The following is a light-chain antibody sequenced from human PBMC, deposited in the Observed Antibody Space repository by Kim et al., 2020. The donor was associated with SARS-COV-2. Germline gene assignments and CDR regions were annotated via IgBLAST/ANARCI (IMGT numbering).Light chain of an antibody. CDR3: QQYGSSPFT. V-gene: IGKV3-20*01. CDR2: GAS. J-gene: IGKJ2*01. Sequence: VLTKSPGTPSLSPGERATLSCRASKRVSGKYLAWVQQKPGLAPRLLIYGASSRATGIPDRFSGSGSGTDFTLTISRLEPEDFAVYYCQQYGSSPFTFGHWTKLE. CDR1: KRVSGKY.